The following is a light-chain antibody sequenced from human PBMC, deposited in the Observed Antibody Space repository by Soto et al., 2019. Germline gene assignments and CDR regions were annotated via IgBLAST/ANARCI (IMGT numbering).Light chain of an antibody. J-gene: IGLJ1*01. Sequence: QSVLTQPASVSGSPGQSITISCSGTSSDVGAYNLVSWYQQHPGKAPKLMIYDVINRPAGISNRFSGSKSGNTASLTISGLQAEDEADYYCNSYTTYNTRVFGSGTKVTVL. CDR2: DVI. CDR3: NSYTTYNTRV. V-gene: IGLV2-14*01. CDR1: SSDVGAYNL.